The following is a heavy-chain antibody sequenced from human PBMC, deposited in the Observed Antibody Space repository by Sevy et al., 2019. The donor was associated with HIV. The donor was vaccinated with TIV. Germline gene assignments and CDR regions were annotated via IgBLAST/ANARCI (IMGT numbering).Heavy chain of an antibody. D-gene: IGHD6-6*01. CDR2: ISGISNYI. Sequence: GGSLRLSCAASGFTFSSYSMNWVRQAPVKGLEWVSSISGISNYIYYADSVKGRFSISRDNAKNSLYLQMNSLRAEDTAIYYCARGVQTYDAFDIWGQGTMVTVSS. V-gene: IGHV3-21*01. CDR1: GFTFSSYS. J-gene: IGHJ3*02. CDR3: ARGVQTYDAFDI.